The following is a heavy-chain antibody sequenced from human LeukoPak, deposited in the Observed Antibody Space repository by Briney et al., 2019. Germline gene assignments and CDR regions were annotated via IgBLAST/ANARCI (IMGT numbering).Heavy chain of an antibody. Sequence: PSETLSLTCTVSGGSISSGSYYWSWIRQPAGKGLEWIGRIYTSGSTNYNPSLKSRVTISVDTSKNQFSLKLSSVTAADTAVYYCVREGYDFWSGHEDLDYWGQGTLVTVSS. CDR3: VREGYDFWSGHEDLDY. J-gene: IGHJ4*02. D-gene: IGHD3-3*01. CDR2: IYTSGST. CDR1: GGSISSGSYY. V-gene: IGHV4-61*02.